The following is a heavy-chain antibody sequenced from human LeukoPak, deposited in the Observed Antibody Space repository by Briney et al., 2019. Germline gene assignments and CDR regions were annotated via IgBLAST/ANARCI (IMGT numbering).Heavy chain of an antibody. D-gene: IGHD3-22*01. CDR1: GDSVSSNSVA. V-gene: IGHV6-1*01. J-gene: IGHJ4*02. CDR2: TYYRSKWYN. CDR3: ARLSGYSSGHCYSDY. Sequence: SQTLSLTCAISGDSVSSNSVAWNWIRQSPSRGLEWLGRTYYRSKWYNDYAASVKSRISVSPDTSKNQFSLKLSSVTAADTAVYYCARLSGYSSGHCYSDYWGQGTLVTVSS.